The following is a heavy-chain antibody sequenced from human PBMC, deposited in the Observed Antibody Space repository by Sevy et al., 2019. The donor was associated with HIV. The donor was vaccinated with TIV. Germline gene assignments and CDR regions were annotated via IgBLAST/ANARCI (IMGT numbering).Heavy chain of an antibody. CDR1: GFMFSNHA. J-gene: IGHJ4*02. CDR3: AKDLLTVAGNFDY. Sequence: GGSLRLSCAASGFMFSNHAMSWVRQAPGKGLEWLSSISGRSGVTTYYANSVNGRFTISRDNSQNTPFLQLSRLRAEDTAIYYCAKDLLTVAGNFDYWGQGTLVTVSS. D-gene: IGHD6-19*01. V-gene: IGHV3-23*01. CDR2: ISGRSGVTT.